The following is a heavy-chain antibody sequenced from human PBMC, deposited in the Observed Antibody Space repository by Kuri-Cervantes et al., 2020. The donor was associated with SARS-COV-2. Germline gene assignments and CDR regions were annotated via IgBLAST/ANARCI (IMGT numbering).Heavy chain of an antibody. V-gene: IGHV1-69*05. J-gene: IGHJ5*02. Sequence: SVKVSCKASGGTFSSYAISWVRQAPGQGLEWMGEIIPTFGTANYAQKFQGRVTITTDESTSTAYMELSSLRSEDTAVYYCASTIFGVDNWFDPWGQGTLVTVSS. CDR3: ASTIFGVDNWFDP. D-gene: IGHD3-3*01. CDR1: GGTFSSYA. CDR2: IIPTFGTA.